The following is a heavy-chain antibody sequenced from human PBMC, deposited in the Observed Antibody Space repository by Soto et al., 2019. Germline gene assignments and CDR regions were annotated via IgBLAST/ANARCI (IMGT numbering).Heavy chain of an antibody. CDR3: ARELFGRSVWFDP. V-gene: IGHV3-30*03. D-gene: IGHD3-10*01. CDR2: ISYDGSNK. CDR1: GFTFSSYG. J-gene: IGHJ5*02. Sequence: PGGSLRLSCAASGFTFSSYGMHWVRQAPGKGLEWVAVISYDGSNKYYADSVKGRFTISRDNSKNTLYLQMNSLRAEDTAVYYCARELFGRSVWFDPWGQGTLVTVSS.